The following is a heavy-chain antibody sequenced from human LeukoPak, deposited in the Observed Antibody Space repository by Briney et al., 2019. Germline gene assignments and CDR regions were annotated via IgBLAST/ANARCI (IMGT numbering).Heavy chain of an antibody. D-gene: IGHD5-24*01. CDR3: ARDMATDAFDI. CDR1: GFTFSDYW. V-gene: IGHV3-7*01. J-gene: IGHJ3*02. CDR2: VKQDGGEK. Sequence: GGSLRLSCAASGFTFSDYWMSWVRQAPGKGLEWVANVKQDGGEKHYIDSVKGRFTISRDNAKNSLYLQMNSLRAEDTAVYYCARDMATDAFDIWGQGTMVTVSS.